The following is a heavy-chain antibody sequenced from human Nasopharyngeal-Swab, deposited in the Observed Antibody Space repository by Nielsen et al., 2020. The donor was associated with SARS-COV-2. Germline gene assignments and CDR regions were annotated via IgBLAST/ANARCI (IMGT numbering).Heavy chain of an antibody. V-gene: IGHV4-59*12. Sequence: SETLSLTCTVSGGSISSYYWSWIRQSPGEGLEWIGYFYYTGITNYNPSLKSRVTISVDMSKNQFSLKLSSVAAADTAVYYCAREVVGGLVDSWGQGTLVTVSS. J-gene: IGHJ4*02. CDR3: AREVVGGLVDS. CDR2: FYYTGIT. D-gene: IGHD1-26*01. CDR1: GGSISSYY.